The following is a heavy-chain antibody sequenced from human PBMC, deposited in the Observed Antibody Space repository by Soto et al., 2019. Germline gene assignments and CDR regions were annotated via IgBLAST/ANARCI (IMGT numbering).Heavy chain of an antibody. CDR2: ISGSGGNT. Sequence: PGGSLRLSCAASGFTFTNYAMSWVRQAPGKGLEWVSAISGSGGNTYYADSVKGRFTISGDNSKNTLYLQMNSLRAEDTAVYYCAKRYDFWSGYPHYXMDVWGQGTTVTVSS. V-gene: IGHV3-23*01. CDR3: AKRYDFWSGYPHYXMDV. D-gene: IGHD3-3*01. J-gene: IGHJ6*02. CDR1: GFTFTNYA.